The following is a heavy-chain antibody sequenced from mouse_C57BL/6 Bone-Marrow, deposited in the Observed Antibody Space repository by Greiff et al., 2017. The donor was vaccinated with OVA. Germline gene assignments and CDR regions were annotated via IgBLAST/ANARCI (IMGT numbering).Heavy chain of an antibody. CDR2: IDPSDSYT. V-gene: IGHV1-50*01. J-gene: IGHJ3*01. Sequence: VQLQQSGAELVKPGASVKLSCKASGYTFTSYWMQWVKQRPGQGLEWIGEIDPSDSYTNYNQKFKGKATLTVDTSSSTAYMQLSSLTSEDSAVYYCASCYYYGSSLSWFAYWGQGTLVTVSA. D-gene: IGHD1-1*01. CDR1: GYTFTSYW. CDR3: ASCYYYGSSLSWFAY.